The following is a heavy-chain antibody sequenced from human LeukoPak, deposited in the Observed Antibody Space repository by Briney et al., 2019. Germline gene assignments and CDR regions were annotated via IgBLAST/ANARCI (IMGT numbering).Heavy chain of an antibody. CDR1: GFTFSTYW. CDR2: IKQDGSEK. D-gene: IGHD3-16*01. V-gene: IGHV3-7*01. CDR3: ARVRGGYYFDY. Sequence: HPGGSLRLSCAASGFTFSTYWMSWVRQAPGKGLEWGANIKQDGSEKDYVDSVKGRFTISRDNAKNSLFLQMNSLRAEDTAMYYCARVRGGYYFDYWGQGSLVTVSS. J-gene: IGHJ4*02.